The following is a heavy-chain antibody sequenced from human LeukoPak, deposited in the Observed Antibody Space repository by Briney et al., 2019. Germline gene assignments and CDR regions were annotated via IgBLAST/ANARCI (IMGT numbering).Heavy chain of an antibody. J-gene: IGHJ4*02. CDR3: ARPITGAGTDLGY. V-gene: IGHV5-51*01. CDR1: GYSFTSYW. Sequence: GESLKISCKGSGYSFTSYWIGWVRQMPGKGLEWMGIIYPGDSDTRYSPSFQGQVTISADKSISTAYLQWRSLKASDTAIYYCARPITGAGTDLGYWGQGTPVTVSS. D-gene: IGHD6-13*01. CDR2: IYPGDSDT.